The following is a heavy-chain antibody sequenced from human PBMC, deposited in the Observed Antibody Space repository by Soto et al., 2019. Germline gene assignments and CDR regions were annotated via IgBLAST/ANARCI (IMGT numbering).Heavy chain of an antibody. J-gene: IGHJ6*02. CDR3: ARVPSVVTPGNDYFGVDV. Sequence: GESLKISCKGSGYSFTYYWIAWVRQRPGKDLEWMGIIYPNDADTRYNPSLQGQVTISADKSISTAYLQWTSLKTSDTAMYYCARVPSVVTPGNDYFGVDVWGQGTTVTVSS. CDR2: IYPNDADT. D-gene: IGHD2-2*01. V-gene: IGHV5-51*01. CDR1: GYSFTYYW.